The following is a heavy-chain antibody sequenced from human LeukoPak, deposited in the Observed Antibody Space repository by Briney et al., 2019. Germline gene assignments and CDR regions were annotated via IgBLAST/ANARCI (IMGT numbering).Heavy chain of an antibody. J-gene: IGHJ5*02. CDR1: GGTFSSYA. D-gene: IGHD3-3*01. Sequence: GASVKVSCKASGGTFSSYAISWVRQAPGQGLEWMGGIIPIFGTANYPQKFQGRVTITADESTSTDYMELSSLRSEDTAVYYCARAIKARYYDFQNWFDPWGQGTLVTVSS. V-gene: IGHV1-69*13. CDR3: ARAIKARYYDFQNWFDP. CDR2: IIPIFGTA.